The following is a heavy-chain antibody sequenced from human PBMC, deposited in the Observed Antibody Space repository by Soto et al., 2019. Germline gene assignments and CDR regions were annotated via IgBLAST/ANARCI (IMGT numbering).Heavy chain of an antibody. J-gene: IGHJ5*02. CDR2: ISAYNGNT. Sequence: ASVKVSCKISAYSLTELSMHCVRQAPGQGLEWMGWISAYNGNTNYAQKLQGRVTMTTDTSTSTAYMELRSLRSDDTAVYYCARNVKVGWFDPWGQGTLVTVSS. D-gene: IGHD2-15*01. V-gene: IGHV1-18*01. CDR1: AYSLTELS. CDR3: ARNVKVGWFDP.